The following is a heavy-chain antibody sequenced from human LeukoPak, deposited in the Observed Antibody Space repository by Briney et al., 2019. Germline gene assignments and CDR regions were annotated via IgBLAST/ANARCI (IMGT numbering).Heavy chain of an antibody. V-gene: IGHV3-30*01. Sequence: GRSLRLSCAASGFTFSSYAMHWVRQAPGEGLEWVAVISYDGSNKYYADSVKGRFTISRDNSKNTLYLQINSLRDEDTAVYYCARDLVRYSSGWYGNDYWGQGTLVTVSS. CDR3: ARDLVRYSSGWYGNDY. CDR2: ISYDGSNK. D-gene: IGHD6-19*01. CDR1: GFTFSSYA. J-gene: IGHJ4*02.